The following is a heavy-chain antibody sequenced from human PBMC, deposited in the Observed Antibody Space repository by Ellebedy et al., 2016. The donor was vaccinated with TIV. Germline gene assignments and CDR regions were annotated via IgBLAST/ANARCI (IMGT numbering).Heavy chain of an antibody. V-gene: IGHV3-48*04. CDR2: ISSSGSTI. Sequence: PGGSLRLSCAASGFTFSSYSMNWVRQAPGKGLEWVSYISSSGSTIYYADSVKGRFTISRDNAKNSLYLQMNSLRAEDTAVYYCARDEVDRTVTTGRFYYYYGMDVWGQGTTVTVSS. CDR1: GFTFSSYS. CDR3: ARDEVDRTVTTGRFYYYYGMDV. J-gene: IGHJ6*02. D-gene: IGHD4-17*01.